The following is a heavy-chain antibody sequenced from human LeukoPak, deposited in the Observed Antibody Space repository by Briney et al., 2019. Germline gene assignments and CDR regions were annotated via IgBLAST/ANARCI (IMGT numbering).Heavy chain of an antibody. CDR1: GYTFTSYG. CDR2: ISAYNGNT. J-gene: IGHJ6*02. Sequence: GASVTVSCTASGYTFTSYGISWVRQAPGQGIEWMGWISAYNGNTNYAQKLQGRVTMTTDTSTSTAYMELRSLRSDDTAVYYCARIRELGGYYYYYGMDVWGQGTTVTVSS. D-gene: IGHD1-7*01. V-gene: IGHV1-18*01. CDR3: ARIRELGGYYYYYGMDV.